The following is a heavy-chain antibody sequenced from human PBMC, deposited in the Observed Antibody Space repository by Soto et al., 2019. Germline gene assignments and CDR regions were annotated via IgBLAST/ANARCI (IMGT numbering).Heavy chain of an antibody. Sequence: SETLSLTCAVYNESLSGFYWSWIRQAPGKGLEWIGSIYHGGSTYYNPSLNSRVTLSIDTTNNHVSLILNSVTAADTAVYYCARVGPWVPYYYDSSPYTFENWFDPWGQGTLVTVSS. D-gene: IGHD3-22*01. CDR2: IYHGGST. CDR3: ARVGPWVPYYYDSSPYTFENWFDP. J-gene: IGHJ5*02. CDR1: NESLSGFY. V-gene: IGHV4-38-2*01.